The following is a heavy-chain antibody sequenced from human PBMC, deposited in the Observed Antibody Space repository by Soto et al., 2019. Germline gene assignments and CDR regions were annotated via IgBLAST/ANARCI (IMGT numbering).Heavy chain of an antibody. J-gene: IGHJ4*02. CDR2: IHYTGYT. CDR3: ARAIFGPSDTSGYYDY. D-gene: IGHD3-22*01. V-gene: IGHV4-4*07. Sequence: PXETLAPPWLCSGDHITTYCGILIRRAAGEGLEWLGCIHYTGYTNYSPSLQSRVTMSVDPSKNHFSLSLTSVTAVDTAVYYSARAIFGPSDTSGYYDYWGQGILVTVSS. CDR1: GDHITTYC.